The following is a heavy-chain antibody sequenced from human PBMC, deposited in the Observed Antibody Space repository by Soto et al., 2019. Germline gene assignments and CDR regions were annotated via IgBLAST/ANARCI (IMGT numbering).Heavy chain of an antibody. CDR1: GGTFSSYA. CDR2: IIPIFGTA. D-gene: IGHD2-15*01. J-gene: IGHJ4*02. CDR3: ARASLTYCSGGSCYLDY. V-gene: IGHV1-69*13. Sequence: SVKVSCKASGGTFSSYAISWVRQAPVQGLEWMGGIIPIFGTANYAQKFQGRVTITADESTSTAYMELRSLRSEDTAVYYCARASLTYCSGGSCYLDYWGQGTPVTVYS.